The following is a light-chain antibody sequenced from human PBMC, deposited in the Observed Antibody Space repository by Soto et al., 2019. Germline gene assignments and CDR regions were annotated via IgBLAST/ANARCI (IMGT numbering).Light chain of an antibody. CDR1: RNDIGAYEF. CDR3: VSFTTSRSYV. J-gene: IGLJ1*01. CDR2: DII. V-gene: IGLV2-14*01. Sequence: QSVLTQPPSASGSPGQSVTISCTGTRNDIGAYEFVSWYQHHPGKAPKLMIYDIINRPSGVSNRFSGSKSGNTASLAISGLQAEDEAHYYCVSFTTSRSYVLGTGTKVTVL.